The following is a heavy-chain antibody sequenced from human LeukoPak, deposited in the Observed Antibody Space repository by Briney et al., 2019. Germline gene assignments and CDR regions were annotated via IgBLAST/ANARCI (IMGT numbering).Heavy chain of an antibody. V-gene: IGHV4-59*08. Sequence: SETLSLTCSVSGGSMKNSFWSWIRQPPGKGLEWIGYVSDTGITNSNPSLKSRVTFSIDTSKDQFYLKLRSVTAADTAVYYCARQNEDSSGYPDMYYFDYWGQGTLVTVSS. CDR3: ARQNEDSSGYPDMYYFDY. CDR1: GGSMKNSF. D-gene: IGHD3-22*01. CDR2: VSDTGIT. J-gene: IGHJ4*02.